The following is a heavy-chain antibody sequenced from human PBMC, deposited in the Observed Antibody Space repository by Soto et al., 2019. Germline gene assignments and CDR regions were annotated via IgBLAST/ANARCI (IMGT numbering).Heavy chain of an antibody. CDR1: RGALSGYS. D-gene: IGHD3-16*01. CDR2: INYSEDT. CDR3: XRDHDYVWGCHRNWLGL. V-gene: IGHV4-34*01. J-gene: IGHJ5*02. Sequence: SETLSLTCAVYRGALSGYSWNWIRQPPGKGLEWIGEINYSEDTNPTYNPSLKSRVTISADRTNNQLFLRLTSVTAADTAIYYCXRDHDYVWGCHRNWLGLWGQGTPVTVSS.